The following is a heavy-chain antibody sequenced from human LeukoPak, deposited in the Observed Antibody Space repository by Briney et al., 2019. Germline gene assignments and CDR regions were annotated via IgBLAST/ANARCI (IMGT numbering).Heavy chain of an antibody. Sequence: GGSLRLSCAASGFTFSNYEMHWVRLVLGKGLEWVSAIGIAGNTFYAGSVKGRFTISRENAKNSFHLQMNSLGAGDTAVYYCAREGSLSSSDAFDIWGQGTTVTVSS. J-gene: IGHJ3*02. D-gene: IGHD6-6*01. CDR1: GFTFSNYE. V-gene: IGHV3-13*01. CDR2: IGIAGNT. CDR3: AREGSLSSSDAFDI.